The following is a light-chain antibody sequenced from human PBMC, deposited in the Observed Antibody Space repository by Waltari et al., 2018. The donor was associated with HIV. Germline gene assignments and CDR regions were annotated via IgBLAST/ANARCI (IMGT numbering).Light chain of an antibody. CDR2: GAS. CDR3: HQYGGSPLT. J-gene: IGKJ4*01. CDR1: QSVSSNY. Sequence: EIVLTQSPGPLSLSPGERATLSCRASQSVSSNYFAWYQQRPGQAPRLLIYGASFRATGIPDRFSGSGSGTDFTLTITRLEPEDFAVYYCHQYGGSPLTFGGGTKVEIK. V-gene: IGKV3-20*01.